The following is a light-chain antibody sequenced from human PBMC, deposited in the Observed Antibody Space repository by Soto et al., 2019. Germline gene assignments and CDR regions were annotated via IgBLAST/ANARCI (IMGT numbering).Light chain of an antibody. CDR3: QQHDNSPLT. V-gene: IGKV3-20*01. CDR1: RTVDSTY. Sequence: EIVLTQSPGTLSMSPGERATLSCTASRTVDSTYLAWYQQKPGQAPRLLIYGASNRATGIPDRFSGSGSGTDFTLTISRLEPEDFAVYYCQQHDNSPLTFGGGTKVDIK. J-gene: IGKJ4*01. CDR2: GAS.